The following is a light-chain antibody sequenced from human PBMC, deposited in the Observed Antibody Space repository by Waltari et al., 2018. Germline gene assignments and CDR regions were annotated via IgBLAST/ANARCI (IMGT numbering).Light chain of an antibody. Sequence: SSALTQPPSVSVSPAQTASITCSGDQLGHQYASWYQQQPGQSPLLVIYEDNKRPSGMPVRFAGSRSANTSTLSSGGRQAIDDADYYCQAWDSSPYVFGTGTKVTVL. CDR3: QAWDSSPYV. V-gene: IGLV3-1*01. CDR2: EDN. CDR1: QLGHQY. J-gene: IGLJ1*01.